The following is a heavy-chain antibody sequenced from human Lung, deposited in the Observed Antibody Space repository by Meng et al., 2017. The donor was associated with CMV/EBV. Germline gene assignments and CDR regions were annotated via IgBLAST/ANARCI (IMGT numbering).Heavy chain of an antibody. Sequence: SETLSLTCAVSGGSSSSYYWSWIRQPPGKRLEWIGYIYYSGSTSYNPSLKSRVTISVDTSKNQFSLKLSSVTAADTAVYYCARGSGYYGSGSYYSRYYYGMDVWGQGATVTGSS. CDR2: IYYSGST. CDR1: GGSSSSYY. D-gene: IGHD3-10*01. J-gene: IGHJ6*02. V-gene: IGHV4-59*01. CDR3: ARGSGYYGSGSYYSRYYYGMDV.